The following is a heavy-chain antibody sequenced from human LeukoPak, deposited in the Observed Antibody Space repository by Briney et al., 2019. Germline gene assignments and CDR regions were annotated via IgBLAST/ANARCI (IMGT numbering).Heavy chain of an antibody. Sequence: SETLSLTCTVSGGSISSYYWSWIRQPAGKGLEWIGRIYTSGSTNYNPSLKSRVTMSVDTSKNQFSLKLSSVTAADTSVYYCARCNDYVWGRYRPYFDHWGQGALVTVSS. CDR2: IYTSGST. D-gene: IGHD3-16*02. CDR1: GGSISSYY. J-gene: IGHJ4*02. V-gene: IGHV4-4*07. CDR3: ARCNDYVWGRYRPYFDH.